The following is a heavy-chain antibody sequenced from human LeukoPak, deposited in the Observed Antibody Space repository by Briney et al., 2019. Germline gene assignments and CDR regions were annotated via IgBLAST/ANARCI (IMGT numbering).Heavy chain of an antibody. D-gene: IGHD3-10*01. CDR1: GFTFTNYA. CDR3: ERNVYYDSGTYHSGFDY. Sequence: PAGSLRLSCAAAGFTFTNYAMSWDSQAPGKGLEWVSAISGSGGSTFYADSVKGRLTISRDNSKNTPYLQMNSLRTEGTGIYYWERNVYYDSGTYHSGFDYWGLGTLVTVSS. J-gene: IGHJ4*02. V-gene: IGHV3-23*01. CDR2: ISGSGGST.